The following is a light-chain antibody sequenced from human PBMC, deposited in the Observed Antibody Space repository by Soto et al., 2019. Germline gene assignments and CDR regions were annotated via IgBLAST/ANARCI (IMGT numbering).Light chain of an antibody. J-gene: IGKJ2*01. CDR1: QSVRND. CDR2: GAS. CDR3: QQYDNWPPT. V-gene: IGKV3-15*01. Sequence: EMVMTQSPATLSVSPGGRATLSCRATQSVRNDVAWYQQKPGQAPRLLVFGASTRATDIAGRFSGSGSGTEFTLTISSLQSEDFAVYYCQQYDNWPPTFGQGTKLEI.